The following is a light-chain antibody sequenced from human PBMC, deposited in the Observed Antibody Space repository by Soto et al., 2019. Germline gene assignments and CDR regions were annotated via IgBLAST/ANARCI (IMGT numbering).Light chain of an antibody. CDR3: QRYGSSPRIT. CDR2: GTS. CDR1: QSVSSSS. J-gene: IGKJ5*01. Sequence: ETVLTQSPGTLSLSPGERATLSCRASQSVSSSSLAWYQQRPGQAPRLLIYGTSSRATGIPDRFSGSGSGTDFTITISRLEPEDFAVYFCQRYGSSPRITFGQGTRLEI. V-gene: IGKV3-20*01.